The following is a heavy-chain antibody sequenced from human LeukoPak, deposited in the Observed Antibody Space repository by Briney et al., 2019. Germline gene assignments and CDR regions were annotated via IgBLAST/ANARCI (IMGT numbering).Heavy chain of an antibody. CDR1: GVTFSSYG. Sequence: GGSLRLSCVGSGVTFSSYGMHWVRQAAGKGLEWVACIRHDGSNEYYADSVKGRFTVSRDNSKNTLFLQMNSLRVEEMAVYYCAKEVHPYDSGTYYFDYWGRGTLVTVSS. J-gene: IGHJ4*02. V-gene: IGHV3-30*02. CDR2: IRHDGSNE. D-gene: IGHD3-10*01. CDR3: AKEVHPYDSGTYYFDY.